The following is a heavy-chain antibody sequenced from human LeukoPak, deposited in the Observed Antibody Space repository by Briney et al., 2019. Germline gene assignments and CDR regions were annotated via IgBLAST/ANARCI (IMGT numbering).Heavy chain of an antibody. CDR3: ARGDYSSSSSGYYYYYYMDV. J-gene: IGHJ6*03. V-gene: IGHV4-30-4*08. D-gene: IGHD6-6*01. CDR1: GGSISSGDYY. Sequence: SETLSLTCTVSGGSISSGDYYWSWIRQPPGKGLEWIGYIYYSGSTYYNPSLKSRVTISVDTSKNQFSLKLSSVTAADTAVYYCARGDYSSSSSGYYYYYYMDVWAKGPRSPSP. CDR2: IYYSGST.